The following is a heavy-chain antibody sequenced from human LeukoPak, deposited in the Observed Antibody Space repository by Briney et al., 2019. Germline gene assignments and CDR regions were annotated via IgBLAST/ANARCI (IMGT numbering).Heavy chain of an antibody. CDR3: AEDWDGLLWSGEPPPDVFDI. CDR1: GYTFTGYY. D-gene: IGHD3-10*01. V-gene: IGHV1-2*06. CDR2: INPNSGGT. J-gene: IGHJ3*02. Sequence: ASVKVSCKASGYTFTGYYMHWVRQAPGQGLEWMGRINPNSGGTNYAQKFQGRVTMTRDTSISTAYMELSRLRSDDTAVYYGAEDWDGLLWSGEPPPDVFDIGGQGKMVTVSS.